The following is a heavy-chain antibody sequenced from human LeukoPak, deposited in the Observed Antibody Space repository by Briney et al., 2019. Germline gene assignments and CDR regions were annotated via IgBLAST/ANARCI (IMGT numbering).Heavy chain of an antibody. CDR2: IYTGGDT. V-gene: IGHV3-66*01. J-gene: IGHJ4*02. D-gene: IGHD3-16*01. CDR3: ARDRPYGGVGDFDY. Sequence: GGSLRLSCAASGFTVSGHYMSWVRQAPGKGLEWLSAIYTGGDTYYADSLRGRFTISRDTSRNTLYLQLNSLTAEDTAVYYCARDRPYGGVGDFDYWGQGTLVTVSS. CDR1: GFTVSGHY.